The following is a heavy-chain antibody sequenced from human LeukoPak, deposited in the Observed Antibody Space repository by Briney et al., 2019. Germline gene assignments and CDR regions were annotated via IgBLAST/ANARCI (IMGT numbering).Heavy chain of an antibody. J-gene: IGHJ5*02. CDR2: ISGSGGST. Sequence: GGSLRLSCAASGFTFSSYAMSWVRQAPGKGLEWVSAISGSGGSTYYADSVKGRFTISRDNSKNTLYLQMNSLRAEDTAVYYCAKLKACTNDVCYTGWFDPWGQGTLVTVSS. CDR3: AKLKACTNDVCYTGWFDP. V-gene: IGHV3-23*01. D-gene: IGHD2-8*01. CDR1: GFTFSSYA.